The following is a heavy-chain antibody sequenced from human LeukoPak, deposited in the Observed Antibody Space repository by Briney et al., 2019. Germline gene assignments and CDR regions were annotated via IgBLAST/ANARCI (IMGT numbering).Heavy chain of an antibody. V-gene: IGHV3-7*01. CDR2: IKQDGSEK. CDR3: ARESNIPVFDY. J-gene: IGHJ4*02. CDR1: GFTFSGYW. D-gene: IGHD2/OR15-2a*01. Sequence: GGSLRLSCAASGFTFSGYWMSWVRQAPGKGLEWVANIKQDGSEKYYVDSVKGRFTISRDNAKNSLYLQMNSLRAEDTAVYYCARESNIPVFDYWGQGALVTVSS.